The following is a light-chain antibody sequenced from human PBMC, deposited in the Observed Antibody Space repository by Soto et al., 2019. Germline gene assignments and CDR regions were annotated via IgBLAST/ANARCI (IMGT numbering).Light chain of an antibody. CDR1: QRISSY. V-gene: IGKV1-8*01. Sequence: AIPMTQSPSSLSASTGDTVTITCRASQRISSYLVWYQQKPGKAPELLIYDASTLQSGVPSRFSGSGSGTDFTLTISALQSEDFATYYCQQYYSYPITFGGGTKVEIK. CDR3: QQYYSYPIT. J-gene: IGKJ4*01. CDR2: DAS.